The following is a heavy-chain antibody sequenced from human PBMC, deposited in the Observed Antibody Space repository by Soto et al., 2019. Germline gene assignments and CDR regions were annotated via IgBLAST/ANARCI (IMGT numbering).Heavy chain of an antibody. CDR2: IWYDGSNK. J-gene: IGHJ6*02. CDR1: GFTFSSYG. Sequence: PGGSLRLSCAASGFTFSSYGMHWVRQAPGKGLEWVAVIWYDGSNKYYADSVKGRFTISRDNSKNTLYLQMNSLRAEDTAVYYCARLQPTFWSGPNYYYYGMDVWGQGTTVTVSS. D-gene: IGHD3-3*01. V-gene: IGHV3-33*01. CDR3: ARLQPTFWSGPNYYYYGMDV.